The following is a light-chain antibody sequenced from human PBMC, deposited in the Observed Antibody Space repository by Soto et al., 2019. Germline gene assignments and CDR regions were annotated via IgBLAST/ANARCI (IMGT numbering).Light chain of an antibody. CDR2: DSS. J-gene: IGKJ5*01. Sequence: DIQMTQSPSTLSGSVGYRCTITCQASQNISIWLAWYQQRPGRAPRLLIYDSSSLESGVPSTFSGSGSGTEFSLTISNLRPDDFATYYCQHYHSFSITFGQGTRLEIK. V-gene: IGKV1-5*01. CDR1: QNISIW. CDR3: QHYHSFSIT.